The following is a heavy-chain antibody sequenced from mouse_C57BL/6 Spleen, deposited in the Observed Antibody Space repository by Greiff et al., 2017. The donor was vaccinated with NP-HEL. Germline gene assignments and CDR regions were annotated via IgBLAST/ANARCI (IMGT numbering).Heavy chain of an antibody. CDR1: GFTFSSYT. CDR3: ARHEDYDNYFDY. V-gene: IGHV5-9*01. J-gene: IGHJ2*01. CDR2: ISGGGGNT. Sequence: EVKLVESGGGLVKPGGSLKLSCAASGFTFSSYTMSWVRQTPETRLEWVATISGGGGNTYYPDSVKGRFTISRDNAKNTLYLQMSSLRSEDTALYYCARHEDYDNYFDYWGQGTTLTVSS. D-gene: IGHD2-4*01.